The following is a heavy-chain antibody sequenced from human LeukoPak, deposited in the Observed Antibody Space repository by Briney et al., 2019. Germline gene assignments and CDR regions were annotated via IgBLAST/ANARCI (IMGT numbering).Heavy chain of an antibody. J-gene: IGHJ5*02. CDR2: INPSNGAT. Sequence: ASVKVSCKASGYTFTGYYMHWVRLAPGQGLEWMGWINPSNGATNCAQKFQGRVTMTRDTSISTAYMELSRLRSDDTAVYYCARAGAPLNNWFDPWGQGTLVSVSS. CDR1: GYTFTGYY. V-gene: IGHV1-2*02. CDR3: ARAGAPLNNWFDP.